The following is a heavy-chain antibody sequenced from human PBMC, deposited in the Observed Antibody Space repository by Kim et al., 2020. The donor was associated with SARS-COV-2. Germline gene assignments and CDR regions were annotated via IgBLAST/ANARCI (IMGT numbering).Heavy chain of an antibody. D-gene: IGHD3-16*01. V-gene: IGHV3-74*01. J-gene: IGHJ3*02. CDR3: ARGEARI. Sequence: GGSLRLSCAASGFAFSSYWMHWVRQVPGKGLVGVSRISSDGMTTTYADSVKGRFTTSRDNAKNILYLQMNSMRAEDTAVYFCARGEARIWGQGTVVTVS. CDR1: GFAFSSYW. CDR2: ISSDGMTT.